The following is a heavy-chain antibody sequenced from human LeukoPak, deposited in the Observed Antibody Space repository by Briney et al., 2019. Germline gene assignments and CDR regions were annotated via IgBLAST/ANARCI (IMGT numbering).Heavy chain of an antibody. V-gene: IGHV3-74*01. Sequence: GGSLRLSCAASGFTFSGYWMHWVRQVPGKGLVWVSRINTDGSTTSYADSVKGRFTISRDNAKNSLYLQMNSLRAEDTAVYYCARVLVVGYYFDYWGQGTLVTVSS. D-gene: IGHD2-21*01. J-gene: IGHJ4*02. CDR3: ARVLVVGYYFDY. CDR1: GFTFSGYW. CDR2: INTDGSTT.